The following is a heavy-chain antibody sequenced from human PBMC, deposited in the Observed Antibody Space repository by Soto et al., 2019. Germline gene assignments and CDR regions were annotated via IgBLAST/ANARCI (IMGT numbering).Heavy chain of an antibody. CDR3: AKAHLTYYYYGMDV. D-gene: IGHD7-27*01. CDR1: GFTFSSYA. V-gene: IGHV3-23*01. J-gene: IGHJ6*02. CDR2: ISGSGGST. Sequence: PGGSLRLSCAASGFTFSSYAMIWVRQAPGKGLEWVSAISGSGGSTYYADSVKGRFTISRDNSKNTLYLQMNSLRAEDTAVYYCAKAHLTYYYYGMDVWGQGTTVTVSS.